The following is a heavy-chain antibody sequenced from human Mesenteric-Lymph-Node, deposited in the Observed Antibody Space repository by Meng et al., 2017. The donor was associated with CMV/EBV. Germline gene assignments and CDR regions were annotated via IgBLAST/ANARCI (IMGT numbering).Heavy chain of an antibody. D-gene: IGHD4-17*01. Sequence: VSGGSVSSGSHYWNWIRQPPGKGLEWIGYISYSGSTSYNPSLKSRVTVSVDTSKNQFSLKLSSVTAADTAIYYCASYGDYAGRFDYWGQGTLVTVSS. CDR3: ASYGDYAGRFDY. J-gene: IGHJ4*02. V-gene: IGHV4-61*01. CDR1: GGSVSSGSHY. CDR2: ISYSGST.